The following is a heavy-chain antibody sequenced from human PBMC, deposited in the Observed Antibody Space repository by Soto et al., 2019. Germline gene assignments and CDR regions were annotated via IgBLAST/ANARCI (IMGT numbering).Heavy chain of an antibody. Sequence: EVQLLESGGGLVRPGGSLRLPFPASGFSFTSYALSWAAKVPGKGLEWVSTISGSDGKTYYADSVKGRFSISRDTSKTTLYLEMTSLTVEDTALYYCARWSFLDYWGQGTRVTVS. V-gene: IGHV3-23*01. J-gene: IGHJ4*02. CDR1: GFSFTSYA. D-gene: IGHD1-26*01. CDR3: ARWSFLDY. CDR2: ISGSDGKT.